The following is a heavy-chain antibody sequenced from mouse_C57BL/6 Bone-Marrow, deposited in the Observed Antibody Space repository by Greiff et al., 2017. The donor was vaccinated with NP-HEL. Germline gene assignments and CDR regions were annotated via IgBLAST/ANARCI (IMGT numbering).Heavy chain of an antibody. V-gene: IGHV1-55*01. D-gene: IGHD2-4*01. CDR1: GYTFTSYW. J-gene: IGHJ2*01. Sequence: VQLQQPGAELVKPGASVKMSCKASGYTFTSYWITWVKQRPGQGLEWIGDIYPGSGSTNYNEKFKSKATLTVDTSSSTAYMKRSSLTSEDSAVYDCARRTIYYDYDGRSLDYWGPGTTLTVSS. CDR3: ARRTIYYDYDGRSLDY. CDR2: IYPGSGST.